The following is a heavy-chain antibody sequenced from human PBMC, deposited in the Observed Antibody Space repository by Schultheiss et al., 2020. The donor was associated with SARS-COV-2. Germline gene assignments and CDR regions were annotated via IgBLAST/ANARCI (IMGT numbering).Heavy chain of an antibody. D-gene: IGHD1-26*01. CDR1: GYTFTSYA. Sequence: ASVKVSCKPSGYTFTSYAISWVRQAPGQGLEWMGWISAYNGNTNYAQKLQGRVTMTTDTSTSTAYMELSSLRSEDTAVYYCASPTDVKKVGATTRYYYYYGMDVWGQGTTVTVSS. CDR3: ASPTDVKKVGATTRYYYYYGMDV. CDR2: ISAYNGNT. V-gene: IGHV1-18*01. J-gene: IGHJ6*02.